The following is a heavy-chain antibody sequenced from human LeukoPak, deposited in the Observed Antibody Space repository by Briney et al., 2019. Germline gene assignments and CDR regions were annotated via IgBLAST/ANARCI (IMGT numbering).Heavy chain of an antibody. D-gene: IGHD2-21*02. CDR3: ARAPVRSYCGGDCLDY. Sequence: GGSLRLSCAASGFTFSSYWMHWVHQAPGKGLVWVSRINSDGSSTSYADSVKGRITISRDNAKNTLYLQMNSLRAEDTAVYYCARAPVRSYCGGDCLDYWGQGTLVTVSS. J-gene: IGHJ4*02. CDR1: GFTFSSYW. CDR2: INSDGSST. V-gene: IGHV3-74*01.